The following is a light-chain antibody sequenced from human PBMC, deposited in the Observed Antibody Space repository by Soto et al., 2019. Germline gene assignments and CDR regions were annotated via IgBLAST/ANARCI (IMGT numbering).Light chain of an antibody. V-gene: IGKV3-11*01. CDR1: QSISSY. CDR3: QQRSNWPPIT. Sequence: ETVLTQSPATLSLSPGERATLSCRASQSISSYLAWYQQKPGQAPRLLIYDASNRATGIPARFSGSGSGTDFTLTISSLEPEDVAVYYCQQRSNWPPITFGQRTRLEI. CDR2: DAS. J-gene: IGKJ5*01.